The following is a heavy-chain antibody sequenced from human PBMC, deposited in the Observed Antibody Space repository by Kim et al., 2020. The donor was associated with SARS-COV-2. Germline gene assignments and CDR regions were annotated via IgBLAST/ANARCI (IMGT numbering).Heavy chain of an antibody. Sequence: NPSLKSRVIISVDTSRNQFSMNLPSVTAADTAVYYCARSRASTVLDAFDIWGQGTMVNVSS. CDR3: ARSRASTVLDAFDI. J-gene: IGHJ3*02. V-gene: IGHV4-34*01. D-gene: IGHD1-26*01.